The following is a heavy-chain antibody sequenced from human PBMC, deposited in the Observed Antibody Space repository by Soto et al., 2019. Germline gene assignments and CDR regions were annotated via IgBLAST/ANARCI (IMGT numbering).Heavy chain of an antibody. J-gene: IGHJ6*03. CDR1: GGTISSSNW. V-gene: IGHV4-4*02. Sequence: PSETLSLTCAVSGGTISSSNWWSWVRQPPGKGLESIGEAYHSGSTNYNPSLKSRVTISVDKSKNQFSLKLSSVTAADTAVYYCARVGAPGSPTPYHYYMAVWGKETTVTVAS. CDR3: ARVGAPGSPTPYHYYMAV. D-gene: IGHD1-26*01. CDR2: AYHSGST.